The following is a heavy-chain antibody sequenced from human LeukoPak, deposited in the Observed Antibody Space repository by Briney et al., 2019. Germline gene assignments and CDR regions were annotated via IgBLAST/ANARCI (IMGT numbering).Heavy chain of an antibody. CDR3: ARNFVGSITSDFDS. J-gene: IGHJ4*02. D-gene: IGHD1-26*01. V-gene: IGHV3-74*01. CDR2: IHGDGTIT. Sequence: GGSLRLSCAASGFTFSSYWMHWVRQGPGKGLGWVSRIHGDGTITNYEDSVKGRFTISRDNARNTLYLLMHSLRAEDTAIYYCARNFVGSITSDFDSWGQGTQVTVSS. CDR1: GFTFSSYW.